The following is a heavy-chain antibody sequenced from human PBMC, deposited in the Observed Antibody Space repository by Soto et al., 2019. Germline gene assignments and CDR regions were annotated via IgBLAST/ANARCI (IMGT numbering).Heavy chain of an antibody. V-gene: IGHV1-18*01. J-gene: IGHJ4*02. CDR2: ISVYNGNT. Sequence: ASVKVSCKASGYTFTSYGISWVRQAPGQGLEWMGWISVYNGNTEYAQSLQDRVTMTSDTSSSTAYMELRSLRSDDTAVYDCARGEEIGYFDYGGQEPRVTVS. CDR1: GYTFTSYG. CDR3: ARGEEIGYFDY. D-gene: IGHD6-13*01.